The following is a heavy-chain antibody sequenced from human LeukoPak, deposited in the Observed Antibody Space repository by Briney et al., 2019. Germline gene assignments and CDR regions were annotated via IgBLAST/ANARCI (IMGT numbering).Heavy chain of an antibody. CDR1: GGTFSSYA. V-gene: IGHV1-69*13. J-gene: IGHJ6*03. D-gene: IGHD3-10*01. CDR2: IIPIFGTA. CDR3: ARHLLDSMVRGVTHNYYYYMDV. Sequence: SVKVSCKASGGTFSSYAISWVRQAPGQGLEWMGGIIPIFGTANYAQKFQGRVTITADESTSTAYMELSSLRAEDTAVYYCARHLLDSMVRGVTHNYYYYMDVWGKGTTVTISS.